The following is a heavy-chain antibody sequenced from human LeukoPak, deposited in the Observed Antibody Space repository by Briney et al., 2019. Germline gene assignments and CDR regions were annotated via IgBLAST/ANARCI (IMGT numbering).Heavy chain of an antibody. CDR2: ISAYNGNT. V-gene: IGHV1-18*01. Sequence: GASVKVSCKASGYTFTSYSISWVRQAPGQGLEWMGWISAYNGNTNYAQKLQGRVTMTEDTSTDTAYMELSSLRAEDTAVYYCARDLRDYGDYVGAFDIWGQGTMVTVSS. J-gene: IGHJ3*02. CDR3: ARDLRDYGDYVGAFDI. D-gene: IGHD4-17*01. CDR1: GYTFTSYS.